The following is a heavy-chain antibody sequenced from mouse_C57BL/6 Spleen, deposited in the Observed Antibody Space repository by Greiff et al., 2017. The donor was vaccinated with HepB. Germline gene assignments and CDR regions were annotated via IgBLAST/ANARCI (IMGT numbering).Heavy chain of an antibody. CDR3: ARNYDYDLGYYYAMDY. CDR1: GYTFTSYW. Sequence: QVQLKESGAELAKPGASVKLSCKASGYTFTSYWMHWVKQRPGQGLEWIGYINPSSGYTKYNQKFKDKATLTADKSSSTAYMQLSSLTYEASSVYYCARNYDYDLGYYYAMDYVGQGTSVTVSS. D-gene: IGHD2-4*01. J-gene: IGHJ4*01. CDR2: INPSSGYT. V-gene: IGHV1-7*01.